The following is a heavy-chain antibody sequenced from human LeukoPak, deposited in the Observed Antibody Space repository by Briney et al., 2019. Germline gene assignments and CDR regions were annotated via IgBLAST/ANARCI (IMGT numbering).Heavy chain of an antibody. V-gene: IGHV4-61*02. Sequence: PSETLSLTCTVSGGSISSGSYYWSWIRQPAGKGLEWIGRIYTSGSTNYNPSLKSRVTISVDTSKNQFSLKLSSVTAADTAVYYCARGRSSGWVLGPRPRWFDPWGQGTLVTVSS. D-gene: IGHD6-19*01. CDR3: ARGRSSGWVLGPRPRWFDP. CDR1: GGSISSGSYY. CDR2: IYTSGST. J-gene: IGHJ5*02.